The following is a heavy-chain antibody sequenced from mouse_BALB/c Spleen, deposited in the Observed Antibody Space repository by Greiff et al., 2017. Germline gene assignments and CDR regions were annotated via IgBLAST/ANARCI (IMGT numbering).Heavy chain of an antibody. CDR3: ARIYYGNLFDY. D-gene: IGHD2-1*01. V-gene: IGHV3-6*02. CDR2: ISYDGSN. Sequence: ESGPGLVKPSQSLSLTCSVTGYSITSGYYWNWIRQFPGNKLEWMGYISYDGSNNYNPSLKNRISITRDTSKNQFFLKLNSVTTEDTATYYCARIYYGNLFDYWGQGTTLTVSS. J-gene: IGHJ2*01. CDR1: GYSITSGYY.